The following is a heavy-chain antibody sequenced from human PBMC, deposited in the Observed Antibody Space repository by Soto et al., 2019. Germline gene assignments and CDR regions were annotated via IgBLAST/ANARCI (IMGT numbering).Heavy chain of an antibody. D-gene: IGHD6-13*01. CDR1: GFTFSTYA. J-gene: IGHJ3*02. V-gene: IGHV3-23*01. CDR3: AKDRGSWSYAFDI. CDR2: ISGSGGST. Sequence: GGSLRLSCAASGFTFSTYAMSWGRQAPGEGLEWVSGISGSGGSTYYAVSVTGRFTISRDSSQNTLYLQMNNLRAEDTAVYYCAKDRGSWSYAFDIWGQGTMVTVSS.